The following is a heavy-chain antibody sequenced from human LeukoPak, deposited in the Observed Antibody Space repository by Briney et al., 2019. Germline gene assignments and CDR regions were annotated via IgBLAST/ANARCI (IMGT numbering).Heavy chain of an antibody. CDR3: AKRGVVIRVILVGFHKEANYFDS. J-gene: IGHJ4*02. CDR1: GITLSNYG. D-gene: IGHD3-22*01. CDR2: ISGSGGRT. V-gene: IGHV3-23*01. Sequence: GGSLRLSCAVSGITLSNYGMSWVRHAPGKGLEWVAGISGSGGRTNYADSVKGRFTISRDNPKNTLYLQMNSLRAEDTAVYFCAKRGVVIRVILVGFHKEANYFDSWGQGVLVTVSS.